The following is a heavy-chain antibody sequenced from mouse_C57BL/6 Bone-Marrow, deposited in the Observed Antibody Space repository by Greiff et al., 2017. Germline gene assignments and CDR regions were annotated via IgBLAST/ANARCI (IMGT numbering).Heavy chain of an antibody. Sequence: VQVVESDAELVKPGASVKISCKVSGYTFTDHTIHWMKQRPEQGLEWIGYIYPRDGSTKYNEKFKGKATLTADKSSSTAYMQLTSLPSEDSAVXIGANGEIIYSWFAYWGQGTLVTVSA. V-gene: IGHV1-78*01. CDR3: ANGEIIYSWFAY. J-gene: IGHJ3*01. D-gene: IGHD1-1*01. CDR1: GYTFTDHT. CDR2: IYPRDGST.